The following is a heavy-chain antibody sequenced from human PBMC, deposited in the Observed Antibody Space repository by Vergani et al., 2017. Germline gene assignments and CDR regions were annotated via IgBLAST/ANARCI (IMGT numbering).Heavy chain of an antibody. V-gene: IGHV3-23*01. Sequence: EVQLLESGGGLVQPGGSLRLSCEASGFTFSSYAMSWVRQAPGKGLQWVSGISGSGGNTFYADSVKGRFTISRDNSKNTLYLQMSSLRAEDTAVYFCVKEISYYDTLTAYYGMDVWGQGTTVTVSS. D-gene: IGHD3-9*01. CDR3: VKEISYYDTLTAYYGMDV. CDR2: ISGSGGNT. J-gene: IGHJ6*02. CDR1: GFTFSSYA.